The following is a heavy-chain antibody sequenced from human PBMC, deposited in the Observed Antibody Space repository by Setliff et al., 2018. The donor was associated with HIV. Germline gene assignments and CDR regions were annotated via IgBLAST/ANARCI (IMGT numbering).Heavy chain of an antibody. V-gene: IGHV3-49*04. J-gene: IGHJ4*02. D-gene: IGHD5-12*01. CDR1: GFIFGDYA. CDR2: IRSKRYGGTT. CDR3: TTGRGYDAVAIDY. Sequence: GGSLRLSCTASGFIFGDYAMSWVRQAPGKGLEWVGFIRSKRYGGTTEYAASVKGRFSISREDSKGIAHLQMNSVTTEDTALYYCTTGRGYDAVAIDYWGQGILVTVSS.